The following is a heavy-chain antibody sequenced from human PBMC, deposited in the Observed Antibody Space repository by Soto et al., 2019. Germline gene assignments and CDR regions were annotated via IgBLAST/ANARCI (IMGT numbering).Heavy chain of an antibody. D-gene: IGHD3-10*01. J-gene: IGHJ5*02. Sequence: GASVKVSCKASGHTFTSYAMHWVRQAPGQRLEWMGWINAVNGNTKYSQKFQGRVTITRDTSASTAYMELSSLRSEDTAVYYCAITYHYGSGSYNRDTSPWGQGTLVTVSS. CDR3: AITYHYGSGSYNRDTSP. CDR2: INAVNGNT. CDR1: GHTFTSYA. V-gene: IGHV1-3*01.